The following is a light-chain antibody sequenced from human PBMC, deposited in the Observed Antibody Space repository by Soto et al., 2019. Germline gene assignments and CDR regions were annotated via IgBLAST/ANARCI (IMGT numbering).Light chain of an antibody. CDR1: TSNIGAPYD. CDR2: GNS. CDR3: QSYDSSLSGSYV. V-gene: IGLV1-40*01. J-gene: IGLJ1*01. Sequence: QSVLTQPPSVSGAPGQRVSISCTGSTSNIGAPYDVHRYQHLPGTAPKLLIYGNSNRPSGVPDRFSGSKSGTSASLAITGLQAEDEADYYCQSYDSSLSGSYVFGTGTKVTVL.